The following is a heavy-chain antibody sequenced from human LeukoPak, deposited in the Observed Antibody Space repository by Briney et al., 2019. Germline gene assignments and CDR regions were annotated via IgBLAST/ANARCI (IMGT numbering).Heavy chain of an antibody. D-gene: IGHD5-18*01. CDR3: AKTHTAMVPQTYYFDY. CDR2: ISGSGGSR. J-gene: IGHJ4*02. Sequence: GGSLRLSSAASGFTFRSYAMSWVRQAPGEGLEWVSAISGSGGSRYYADSVKGRFTISRDNSKNTLYLQMNSLRAEDTAVYYCAKTHTAMVPQTYYFDYWGQGTLVTVSS. V-gene: IGHV3-23*01. CDR1: GFTFRSYA.